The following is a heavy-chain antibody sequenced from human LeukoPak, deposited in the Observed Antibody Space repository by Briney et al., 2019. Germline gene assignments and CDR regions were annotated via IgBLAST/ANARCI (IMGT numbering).Heavy chain of an antibody. CDR3: ARGGKQWRGGNYFDS. V-gene: IGHV3-74*01. CDR2: INNDGTAT. D-gene: IGHD6-19*01. CDR1: GFTFSAYW. Sequence: EPGGSLRLSCAASGFTFSAYWMHWVRQVPGKGLVWVSRINNDGTATFFADSVKGRFTISRDNAKNSLYLQMNSLRAEDTAVYYCARGGKQWRGGNYFDSWGQGTLVAVSS. J-gene: IGHJ4*02.